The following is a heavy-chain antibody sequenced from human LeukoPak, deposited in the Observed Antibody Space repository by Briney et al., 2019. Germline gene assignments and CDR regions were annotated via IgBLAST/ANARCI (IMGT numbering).Heavy chain of an antibody. J-gene: IGHJ3*02. Sequence: SETLSLTCTVSGGSISSYYWSWIRQPPGKGLEWIGYIYTSGSTNYNPSLKSRVTISVDTSKNQFSLKLSSVTAADTAVYYCARQYYSDAFDIWGQGKMVTVSS. V-gene: IGHV4-4*09. D-gene: IGHD3-10*01. CDR1: GGSISSYY. CDR3: ARQYYSDAFDI. CDR2: IYTSGST.